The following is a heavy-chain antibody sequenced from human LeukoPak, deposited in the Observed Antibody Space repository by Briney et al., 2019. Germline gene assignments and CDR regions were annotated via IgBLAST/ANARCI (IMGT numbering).Heavy chain of an antibody. Sequence: SVKVSCKASGGTFSSYAISWARQAPGQGLEWMGRIIPIFGTANYAQKFQGRVTITTDESTSTAYMELSSLRSEDTAVYYCARGVGVHYYDSSGYSMGYWGQGTLVTVSS. V-gene: IGHV1-69*05. CDR2: IIPIFGTA. CDR3: ARGVGVHYYDSSGYSMGY. D-gene: IGHD3-22*01. J-gene: IGHJ4*02. CDR1: GGTFSSYA.